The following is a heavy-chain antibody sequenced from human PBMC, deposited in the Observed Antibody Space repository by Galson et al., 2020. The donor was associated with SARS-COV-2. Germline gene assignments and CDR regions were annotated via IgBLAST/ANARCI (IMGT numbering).Heavy chain of an antibody. J-gene: IGHJ4*02. CDR2: VNHSGST. Sequence: SETLSLTCAVSGGSFRGYSWSWIRQPPGKGLEWIGEVNHSGSTNYNPSLKSRVTISVDTSKNQFSLKLSSVTAADTAVYYCARGLDGTGRFNGWDYWGQGTLVTVSS. CDR1: GGSFRGYS. V-gene: IGHV4-34*01. D-gene: IGHD2-8*02. CDR3: ARGLDGTGRFNGWDY.